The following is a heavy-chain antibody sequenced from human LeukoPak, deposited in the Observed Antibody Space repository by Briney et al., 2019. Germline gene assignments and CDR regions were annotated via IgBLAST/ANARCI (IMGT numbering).Heavy chain of an antibody. D-gene: IGHD3-16*01. CDR2: NVPLKGIE. CDR1: GGTFRRRA. J-gene: IGHJ3*01. Sequence: ASVKVSCKASGGTFRRRAISWVRQAPGQGLEWMGGNVPLKGIENYAQKFQGRVTITTDESRSTTYMELSSLRSEDTAVYFCASGPIASHALGPGFVFDFWGQGTMVSVSS. CDR3: ASGPIASHALGPGFVFDF. V-gene: IGHV1-69*05.